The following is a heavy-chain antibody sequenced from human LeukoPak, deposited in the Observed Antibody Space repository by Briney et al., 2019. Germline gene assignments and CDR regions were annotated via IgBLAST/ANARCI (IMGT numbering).Heavy chain of an antibody. Sequence: GGSLRLSCAASGFTFNNYAMSWVRQAPGKGREWVSAISASGDTTYYADSVKGRFTISRDNSENTLFLQMNSLRAEDTAVYYCAKEPREYCSSTSCPYWFDSWGQGTLVTVSS. CDR3: AKEPREYCSSTSCPYWFDS. J-gene: IGHJ5*01. V-gene: IGHV3-23*01. CDR1: GFTFNNYA. D-gene: IGHD2-2*01. CDR2: ISASGDTT.